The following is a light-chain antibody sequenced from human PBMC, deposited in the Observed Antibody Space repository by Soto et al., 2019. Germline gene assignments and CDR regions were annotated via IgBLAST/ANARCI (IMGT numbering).Light chain of an antibody. J-gene: IGKJ4*01. CDR1: QDINTY. CDR3: LQARGSPLT. CDR2: TAV. Sequence: DIQMTQSPSSVSASVGDRVTITCRATQDINTYLDWYQQKPGKAPKLLIHTAVSLQTGVPSRFSGSGFGTDFTLTISSLQPEDSATYYCLQARGSPLTFGGGTKVEI. V-gene: IGKV1-12*01.